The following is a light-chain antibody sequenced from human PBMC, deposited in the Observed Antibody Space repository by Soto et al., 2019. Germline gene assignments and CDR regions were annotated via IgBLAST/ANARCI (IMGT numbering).Light chain of an antibody. J-gene: IGLJ2*01. CDR2: EVS. CDR3: CSHADNTLGV. CDR1: SSDVGSYNL. Sequence: QSALTQPASVSGSPGQSITISCTGTSSDVGSYNLVSWYQQHPGKAPKLMIYEVSGRPSGVSNRFSGSKSGNTASLTISGLQAEDEADYYCCSHADNTLGVFGGGTKLTVL. V-gene: IGLV2-23*02.